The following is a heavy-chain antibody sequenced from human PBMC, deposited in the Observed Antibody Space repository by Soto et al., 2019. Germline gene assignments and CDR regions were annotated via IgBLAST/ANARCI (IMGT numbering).Heavy chain of an antibody. Sequence: PSETLSLTCTVSGGSISSGDYYWSWIRQPPGKGLEWIGYIYYSGSTYYNPSLKSRVTISVDTSKNQFSLKLSSVTAADTAVYYCARDIRPPPDGDYEEGFDPWGQGTLVTVS. D-gene: IGHD4-17*01. CDR2: IYYSGST. J-gene: IGHJ5*02. CDR3: ARDIRPPPDGDYEEGFDP. CDR1: GGSISSGDYY. V-gene: IGHV4-30-4*01.